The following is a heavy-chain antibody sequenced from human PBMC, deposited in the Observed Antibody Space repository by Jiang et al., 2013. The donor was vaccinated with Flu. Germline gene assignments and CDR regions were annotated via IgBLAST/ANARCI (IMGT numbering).Heavy chain of an antibody. V-gene: IGHV1-18*01. J-gene: IGHJ4*02. CDR2: IRVDSGQT. Sequence: EWMGWIRVDSGQTDYAQKFQGRVTMTTGRSTTTVYMELRRLTSDDTAVYYCARDRSTGDYWGQGTPVTVSS. D-gene: IGHD4-11*01. CDR3: ARDRSTGDY.